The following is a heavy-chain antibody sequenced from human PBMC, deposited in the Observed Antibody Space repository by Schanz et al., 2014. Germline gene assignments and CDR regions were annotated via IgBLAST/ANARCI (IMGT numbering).Heavy chain of an antibody. CDR2: ISYDGSNK. J-gene: IGHJ6*01. Sequence: QVQLLESGGGVVQPGRSLRLSCAVSGFTFGGYALHWVRQAPGKGLEWVALISYDGSNKYYADSVKGRFTISRDSSKNTLYLQMKSLRVEDTAVYYCVKDPDKYNWNDVEGMDVWGPGTTVTVSS. V-gene: IGHV3-30*04. CDR1: GFTFGGYA. D-gene: IGHD1-1*01. CDR3: VKDPDKYNWNDVEGMDV.